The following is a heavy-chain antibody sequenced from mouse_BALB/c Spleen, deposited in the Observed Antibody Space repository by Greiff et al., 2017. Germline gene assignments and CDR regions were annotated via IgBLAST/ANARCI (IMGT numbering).Heavy chain of an antibody. V-gene: IGHV1-67*01. CDR1: SYKFTDYA. J-gene: IGHJ2*01. CDR2: ISTYYGNT. D-gene: IGHD3-3*01. Sequence: QVQLQQSGPELVRPGVSVKISCKGSSYKFTDYAMHWVKQSHAKSLEWIGVISTYYGNTNYNQKFKGKATMTVDKSSSTAYMELARLTSEDSAVYYCARSKGAGDFDYWGQGTTLTVSS. CDR3: ARSKGAGDFDY.